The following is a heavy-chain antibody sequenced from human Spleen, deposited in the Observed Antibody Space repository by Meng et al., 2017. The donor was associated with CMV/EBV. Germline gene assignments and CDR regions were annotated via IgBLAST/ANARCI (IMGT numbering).Heavy chain of an antibody. V-gene: IGHV4-38-2*02. CDR3: ARWTVVVPAAIH. Sequence: GSLRLSCTVSGYSISSGYYWGWIRQPPGKGLEWIGSIYHSGSTYYNPSLKSRVTISVDTSKNQFSLKLSSVTAADTAVYYCARWTVVVPAAIHWGQGTLVTVSS. CDR1: GYSISSGYY. CDR2: IYHSGST. D-gene: IGHD2-2*01. J-gene: IGHJ4*02.